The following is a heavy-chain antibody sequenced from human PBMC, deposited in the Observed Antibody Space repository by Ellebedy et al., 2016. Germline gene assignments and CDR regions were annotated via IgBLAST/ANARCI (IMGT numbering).Heavy chain of an antibody. V-gene: IGHV3-11*03. J-gene: IGHJ4*02. CDR1: GFAFSDHF. CDR3: ASSVLLRGATGIFDA. Sequence: GESLKISXAASGFAFSDHFMTWLRQAPGKGLEWVSDLSEVSSWIRYADSVKGRFTISRDNAKNSLYLQMTNLRADDTAVCYCASSVLLRGATGIFDAWGPGTLVTVSS. D-gene: IGHD1-26*01. CDR2: LSEVSSWI.